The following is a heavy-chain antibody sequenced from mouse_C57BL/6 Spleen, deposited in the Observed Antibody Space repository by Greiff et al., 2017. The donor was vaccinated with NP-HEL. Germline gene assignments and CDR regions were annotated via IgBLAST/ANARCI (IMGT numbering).Heavy chain of an antibody. CDR2: IYPGDGDT. D-gene: IGHD2-4*01. CDR1: GYAFSSYW. Sequence: VQLQQSGAELVKPGASVKISCKASGYAFSSYWMNWVKQRPGKGLEWIGQIYPGDGDTNYNGKFKGKATLTADKSSSTAYMQLSSLTSEDSAVYFCARKHDYDGYFDVWGTGTTVTVSS. J-gene: IGHJ1*03. V-gene: IGHV1-80*01. CDR3: ARKHDYDGYFDV.